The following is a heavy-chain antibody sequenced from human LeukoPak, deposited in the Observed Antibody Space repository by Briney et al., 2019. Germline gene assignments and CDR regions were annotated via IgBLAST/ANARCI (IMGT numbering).Heavy chain of an antibody. J-gene: IGHJ3*02. Sequence: APVKPSCTASGYTLTSYFIHWVRQSPGQGLEWMGIINPSGGSTSYAQKFQGRVTMTRDTSTSTVYMELSSLRSEDTAVYYCARDQDWNYAFDIWGQGA. V-gene: IGHV1-46*01. CDR2: INPSGGST. CDR3: ARDQDWNYAFDI. D-gene: IGHD1-7*01. CDR1: GYTLTSYF.